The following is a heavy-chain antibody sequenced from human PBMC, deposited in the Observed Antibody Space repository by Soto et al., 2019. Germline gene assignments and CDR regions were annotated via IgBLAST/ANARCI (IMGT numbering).Heavy chain of an antibody. D-gene: IGHD3-9*01. Sequence: QVQLVQSGAEVKKPGSSVKVSCKASGGTFSSYAISWVRQAPGQGLEWMGGIIPIFGTANYAQKFQGRVTITADEAPSTAYMELSSLRSEDTAVYYCANKAAGYLVNVWGFDPWGQGTLVTVSS. CDR1: GGTFSSYA. J-gene: IGHJ5*02. CDR3: ANKAAGYLVNVWGFDP. V-gene: IGHV1-69*01. CDR2: IIPIFGTA.